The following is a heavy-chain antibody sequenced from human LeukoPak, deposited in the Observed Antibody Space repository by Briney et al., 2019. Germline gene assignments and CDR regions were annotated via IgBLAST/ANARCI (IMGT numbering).Heavy chain of an antibody. J-gene: IGHJ4*02. CDR2: INPTSDAT. CDR3: AREGGATGTHFDY. D-gene: IGHD1-26*01. CDR1: GYRFTGYY. V-gene: IGHV1-2*02. Sequence: ASVKVSCKASGYRFTGYYMHWVRQAPGQGPEWMGWINPTSDATRYAQKFQDRVTMTRNTSIATDYMELTRLTSDDTAVYYCAREGGATGTHFDYWGQGTLVTVSS.